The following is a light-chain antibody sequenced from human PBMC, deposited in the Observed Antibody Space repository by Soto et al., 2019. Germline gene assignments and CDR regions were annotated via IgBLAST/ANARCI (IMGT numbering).Light chain of an antibody. CDR2: DAS. CDR3: QQRSNWLT. V-gene: IGKV3-11*01. J-gene: IGKJ4*01. CDR1: QSVSSY. Sequence: EIVLTQSPATLSLSPGERATLSCRASQSVSSYLAWYQQKPGQAPRLLIYDASTSTPGIPARFSGSGSGTDFTLTISSLEPEDFAVYSCQQRSNWLTFGGGTKVEIK.